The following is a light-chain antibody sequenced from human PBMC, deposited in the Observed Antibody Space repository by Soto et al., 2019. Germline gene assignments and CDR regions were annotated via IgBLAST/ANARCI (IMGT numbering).Light chain of an antibody. CDR3: AAWDDNLHGPV. CDR2: TNN. CDR1: SSNIGINS. V-gene: IGLV1-44*01. J-gene: IGLJ3*02. Sequence: QSVLTQPPSASGTPGQRVTISCSGGSSNIGINSVDWYQQLPGAAPKLLIFTNNQQPSGVPDRFSGSKSGTSASLAISGLQSEDEGDYYCAAWDDNLHGPVFGGGTKVTVL.